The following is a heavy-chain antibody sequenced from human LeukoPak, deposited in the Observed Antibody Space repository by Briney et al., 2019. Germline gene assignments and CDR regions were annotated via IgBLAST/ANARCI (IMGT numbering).Heavy chain of an antibody. CDR2: IRYDGSNK. CDR1: GFTFSSYG. Sequence: PGGSLRLSCAASGFTFSSYGMHWVRQAPGKGLEWVAFIRYDGSNKYYADSVKGRFTISRDNSKNTLYLQMNSLRADDTAVYYCAKDLYDYVWGSYRSTIDYWGQGTLVTVSS. CDR3: AKDLYDYVWGSYRSTIDY. J-gene: IGHJ4*02. V-gene: IGHV3-30*02. D-gene: IGHD3-16*02.